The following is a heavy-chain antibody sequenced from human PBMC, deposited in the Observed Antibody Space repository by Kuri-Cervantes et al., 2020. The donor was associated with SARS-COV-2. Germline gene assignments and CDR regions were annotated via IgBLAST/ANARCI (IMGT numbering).Heavy chain of an antibody. V-gene: IGHV1-3*02. CDR3: ARGGSSYSSSWFDYYFDY. J-gene: IGHJ4*02. CDR1: GHTFTKCA. D-gene: IGHD6-13*01. Sequence: ASVKVSCKASGHTFTKCAIHWVRQAPGQRLEWTGWSNTGNGNTEYSQEFQGRVTITRDTSANTAYMELSSLGSNDMAVYYCARGGSSYSSSWFDYYFDYWGQGTLVTVSS. CDR2: SNTGNGNT.